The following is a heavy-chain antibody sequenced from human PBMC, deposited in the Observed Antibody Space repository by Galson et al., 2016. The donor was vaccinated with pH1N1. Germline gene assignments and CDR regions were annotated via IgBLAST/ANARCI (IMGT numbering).Heavy chain of an antibody. D-gene: IGHD6-13*01. V-gene: IGHV4-39*07. CDR3: ARLWYGEYIDS. CDR1: GASISDTDYY. Sequence: SETLSLTCTVSGASISDTDYYWGWIRQPPGKGLEWIANIYYSGNTYYSTSLKSRVSISIDTSKGHFSLKLTSVTAADTAVYYCARLWYGEYIDSWGQGTLVTVSS. CDR2: IYYSGNT. J-gene: IGHJ4*02.